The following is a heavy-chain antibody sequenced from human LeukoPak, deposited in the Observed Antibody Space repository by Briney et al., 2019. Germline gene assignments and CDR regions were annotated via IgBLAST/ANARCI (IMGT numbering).Heavy chain of an antibody. J-gene: IGHJ4*02. CDR1: GFTFSSYS. Sequence: GGSLRLSCAASGFTFSSYSMNWVRQAPGKGLEWVSSINYSGTNIYYADSVKGRFTISRDNAKNSLFLQMNSLRPEDTAVYYCVTSGCRGATCYFYFDFWGQGTLVTVSS. V-gene: IGHV3-21*01. CDR2: INYSGTNI. D-gene: IGHD2-15*01. CDR3: VTSGCRGATCYFYFDF.